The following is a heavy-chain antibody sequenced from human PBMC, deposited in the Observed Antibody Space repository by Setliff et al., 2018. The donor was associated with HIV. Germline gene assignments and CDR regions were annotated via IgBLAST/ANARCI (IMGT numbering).Heavy chain of an antibody. D-gene: IGHD2-2*01. CDR1: GYTFTGYY. J-gene: IGHJ3*02. V-gene: IGHV1-2*02. CDR2: INPNSGGT. CDR3: ARAGGGATDQAFDI. Sequence: ASVKVSCKSSGYTFTGYYMHWVRQAPGQGLEWMGWINPNSGGTNYAQKLQGRLTVTTDTSTSTLYMELSNLRSDDTAVYYCARAGGGATDQAFDIWGQGTMVTVSS.